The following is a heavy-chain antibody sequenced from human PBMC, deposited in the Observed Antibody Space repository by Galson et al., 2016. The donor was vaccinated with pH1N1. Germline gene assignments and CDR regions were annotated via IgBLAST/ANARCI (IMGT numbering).Heavy chain of an antibody. CDR1: GYRFTSYW. D-gene: IGHD4-17*01. CDR2: VNPGGSTI. CDR3: ARQDDFGDYRGDALDI. Sequence: QSGAEVKKPGESLKISCKASGYRFTSYWIAWVRQEPGKGLEWVGVVNPGGSTIRYSPPFQGQVTISSDKSINSAYLQWSSLKASDTATYYCARQDDFGDYRGDALDIWGQGTRVIV. V-gene: IGHV5-51*01. J-gene: IGHJ3*02.